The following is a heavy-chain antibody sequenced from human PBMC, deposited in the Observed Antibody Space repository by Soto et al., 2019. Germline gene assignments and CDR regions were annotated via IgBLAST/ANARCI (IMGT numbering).Heavy chain of an antibody. J-gene: IGHJ4*02. V-gene: IGHV3-30-3*01. CDR2: ISYDGSNK. D-gene: IGHD6-19*01. CDR1: GFTFSSYA. CDR3: ARERGGWYNCDY. Sequence: QVQLVESGGGVVQPGRSLRLSCAASGFTFSSYAMHWVRQAPGKGLEWVAVISYDGSNKYYADSVKGRFTISRDNSKNTRYLQMNSLRAEDTAVYYCARERGGWYNCDYWGQGTLVTVSS.